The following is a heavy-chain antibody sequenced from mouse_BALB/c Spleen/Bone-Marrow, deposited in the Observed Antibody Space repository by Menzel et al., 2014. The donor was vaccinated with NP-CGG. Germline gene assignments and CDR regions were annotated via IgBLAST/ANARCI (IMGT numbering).Heavy chain of an antibody. CDR1: GFTFSDYY. CDR2: ISDGGSYT. CDR3: ARRGRVRDASLAY. V-gene: IGHV5-4*02. D-gene: IGHD5-1*01. Sequence: VQLQQSGGGLVKPGGSLKLSCAASGFTFSDYYMYWVRQTPEKRLEWVATISDGGSYTYYPDSVKGRFTISRDNAKNNLYLQMSSQKSEDPAEYHCARRGRVRDASLAYWGQGTLVTVPA. J-gene: IGHJ3*01.